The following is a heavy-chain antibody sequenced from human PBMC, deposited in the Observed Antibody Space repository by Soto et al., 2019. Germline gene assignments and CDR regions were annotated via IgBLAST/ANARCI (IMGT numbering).Heavy chain of an antibody. Sequence: GGSLRLSCAASGFTFSSYAMSSVRQAPGKGLEWVSAISGSGGSTYYADSVKGRFTISRDNSKNTLYLQMNSLRAEDTAVYYCAKDQVAAAGFTSYYYGMDVWGQGTTVTVSS. J-gene: IGHJ6*02. V-gene: IGHV3-23*01. CDR1: GFTFSSYA. D-gene: IGHD6-13*01. CDR2: ISGSGGST. CDR3: AKDQVAAAGFTSYYYGMDV.